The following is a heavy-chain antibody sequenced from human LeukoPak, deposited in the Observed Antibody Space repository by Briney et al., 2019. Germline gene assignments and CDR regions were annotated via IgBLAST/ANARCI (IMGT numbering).Heavy chain of an antibody. Sequence: GASVKVSCKVSGYRFTSYYMHWVRQAPGQGLEWMGIINASGGSTTYAQKFQGRVTMTRDTSTSTVYMELSSLRSEDTAVYYCARDLIAAAGTTWFDPWGQGTLVTVSS. V-gene: IGHV1-46*01. D-gene: IGHD6-13*01. CDR2: INASGGST. CDR3: ARDLIAAAGTTWFDP. J-gene: IGHJ5*02. CDR1: GYRFTSYY.